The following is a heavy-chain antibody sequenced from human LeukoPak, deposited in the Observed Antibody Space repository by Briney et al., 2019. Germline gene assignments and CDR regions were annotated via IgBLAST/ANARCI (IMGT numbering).Heavy chain of an antibody. D-gene: IGHD2-2*02. Sequence: GASVKVSCKASGGTFSSYAISWVRQAPGQGLEWMGRINPNSGGTNYAQKFQGRVTMTRDTSISTAYMELSRLRSDDTAVYYCARYRNVPAAILHYYYGMDVWGQGTTVTVSS. CDR2: INPNSGGT. CDR1: GGTFSSYA. J-gene: IGHJ6*02. V-gene: IGHV1-2*06. CDR3: ARYRNVPAAILHYYYGMDV.